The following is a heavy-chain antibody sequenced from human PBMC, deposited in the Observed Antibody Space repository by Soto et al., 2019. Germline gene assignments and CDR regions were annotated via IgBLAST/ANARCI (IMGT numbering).Heavy chain of an antibody. Sequence: QVQLQQSGPGLMKPSETLSLTCTVSGDSITGSYWSWFRQPPGKGLEYIGFIFYTGITSYNPSLKSRATISMNTSKNQFFLSLTSVTAADTAVYYCAKGAGRDGYNTARGQGTLVTVS. D-gene: IGHD5-12*01. J-gene: IGHJ4*02. V-gene: IGHV4-59*01. CDR3: AKGAGRDGYNTA. CDR1: GDSITGSY. CDR2: IFYTGIT.